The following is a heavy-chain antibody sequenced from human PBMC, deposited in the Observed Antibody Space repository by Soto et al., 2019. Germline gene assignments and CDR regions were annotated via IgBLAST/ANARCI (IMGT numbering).Heavy chain of an antibody. Sequence: GGSLRLSCAASGFTFSSYGMHWVRQAPGKGLEWVAVISYDGSNKYYADSVKGRFTISRDNAKNSLYLQMNSLRAEDTAVYYCGRGGGPIKVVGSFPGVMDVYDYYCYVMDVWGQGTRVP. J-gene: IGHJ6*02. D-gene: IGHD2-15*01. CDR2: ISYDGSNK. CDR3: GRGGGPIKVVGSFPGVMDVYDYYCYVMDV. CDR1: GFTFSSYG. V-gene: IGHV3-30*03.